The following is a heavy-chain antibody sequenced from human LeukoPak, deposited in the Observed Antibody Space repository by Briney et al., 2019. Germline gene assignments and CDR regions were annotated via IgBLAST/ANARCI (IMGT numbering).Heavy chain of an antibody. V-gene: IGHV4-34*01. D-gene: IGHD1-14*01. CDR3: ARAEAGTLTHYYCMDV. CDR1: GGSFSGYY. Sequence: SETLSLTCAVYGGSFSGYYWSWIRQPPGKGLEWMGEINHSGSTNYNPSLKSRVTISVDTSKNQFSLKLSSVTAADTAVYYCARAEAGTLTHYYCMDVWGKGTTVTVSS. CDR2: INHSGST. J-gene: IGHJ6*03.